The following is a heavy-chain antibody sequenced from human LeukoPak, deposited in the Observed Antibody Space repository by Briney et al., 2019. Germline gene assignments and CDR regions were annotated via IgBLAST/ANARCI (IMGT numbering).Heavy chain of an antibody. V-gene: IGHV3-74*01. J-gene: IGHJ2*01. D-gene: IGHD3-9*01. Sequence: GGSLRLSCAGSGFTFRSYWMHWVRQDPGKGLVWVARINGDGSSISYADSVKGRFTISRDNAKNSLYLQMNSLRAEDTAVYYCAGSDTTGYSPREWDYWYFDLWGRGTLVTVSS. CDR3: AGSDTTGYSPREWDYWYFDL. CDR1: GFTFRSYW. CDR2: INGDGSSI.